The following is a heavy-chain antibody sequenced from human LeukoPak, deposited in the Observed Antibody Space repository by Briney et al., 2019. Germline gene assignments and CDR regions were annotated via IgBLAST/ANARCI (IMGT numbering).Heavy chain of an antibody. CDR1: GFTFSSYS. Sequence: GGSLRLSCAASGFTFSSYSMNWVRQAPGKGPEWVSSISSSSSYIYYADSVKGRFTISRDNAKNSLYLQMNSLRAEDTAVYYCAREAMVRGVIIRPFDYWGQGTLVTVSS. J-gene: IGHJ4*02. CDR3: AREAMVRGVIIRPFDY. CDR2: ISSSSSYI. D-gene: IGHD3-10*01. V-gene: IGHV3-21*01.